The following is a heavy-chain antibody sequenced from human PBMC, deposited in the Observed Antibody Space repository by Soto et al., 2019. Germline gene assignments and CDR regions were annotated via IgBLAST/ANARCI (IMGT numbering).Heavy chain of an antibody. J-gene: IGHJ6*02. D-gene: IGHD3-3*01. V-gene: IGHV1-18*01. CDR3: ARDRASYDFWSGYIYYYHGMDV. CDR2: ISAYNGNT. CDR1: GYTFTSYG. Sequence: GASVKVSCKASGYTFTSYGIIWVRQAPGQGLEWMGWISAYNGNTNYAQKLQGRVTMTTDTSTSTAYMELRSLRSDDTAVYYCARDRASYDFWSGYIYYYHGMDVWGQGTTVTVSS.